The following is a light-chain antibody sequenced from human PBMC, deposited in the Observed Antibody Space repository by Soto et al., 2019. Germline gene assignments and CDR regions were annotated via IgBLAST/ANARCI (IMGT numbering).Light chain of an antibody. CDR1: ETVTSSF. CDR3: QQSYSSPPT. J-gene: IGKJ1*01. CDR2: AAS. V-gene: IGKV1-39*01. Sequence: GERASLSCRASETVTSSFLAWYQHISGRAPRLLIFAASSLQSGVPSRFSGSRSGPDFALTISSLQPEDFATYYCQQSYSSPPTFGQGTKVDIK.